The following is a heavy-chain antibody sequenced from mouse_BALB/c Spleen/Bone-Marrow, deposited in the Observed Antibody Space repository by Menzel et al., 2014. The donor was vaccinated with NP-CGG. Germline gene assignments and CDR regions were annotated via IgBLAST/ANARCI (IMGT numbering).Heavy chain of an antibody. D-gene: IGHD5-1*01. J-gene: IGHJ4*01. V-gene: IGHV1S81*02. CDR2: INPSNGGT. Sequence: QVQLQQPGAELVKPGASVKLSCKASGYTFTSYYMYWVKQRPGQGLEWIGEINPSNGGTNFNEKFKSRATLTVGKSSSTAYVQLSSLTSEDSAVYYCTRLPHWGQGTSVTVSS. CDR3: TRLPH. CDR1: GYTFTSYY.